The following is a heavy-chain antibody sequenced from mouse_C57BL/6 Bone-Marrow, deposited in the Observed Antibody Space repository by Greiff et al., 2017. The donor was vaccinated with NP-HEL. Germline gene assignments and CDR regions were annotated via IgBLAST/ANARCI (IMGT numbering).Heavy chain of an antibody. Sequence: EVQLLESGAGLVKPGGSLKLSCAASGFTFTSYSMPWVRQTPGKSLEWIGTISDGGGCTYYPDNVKGRFTISRDNAKNNLYLQRRHLKSEDTAMYYCASADDDGYWGQGTTLTVSS. CDR1: GFTFTSYS. J-gene: IGHJ2*01. V-gene: IGHV5-4*01. D-gene: IGHD2-12*01. CDR3: ASADDDGY. CDR2: ISDGGGCT.